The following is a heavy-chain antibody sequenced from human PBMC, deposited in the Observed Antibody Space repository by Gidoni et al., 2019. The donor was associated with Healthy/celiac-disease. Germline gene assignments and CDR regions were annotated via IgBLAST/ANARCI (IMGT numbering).Heavy chain of an antibody. Sequence: EVQLVQSGAEVKKPGASLRISCKGSGYSFTSYWISWVRQMPGKGLEWMGRIDPSDSYTNYSPSFQGHVTISADKSISTAYLQWSSLKASDTAMYYCAGLFRDYYDSSGSSDYWGQGTLVTVSS. CDR1: GYSFTSYW. CDR2: IDPSDSYT. V-gene: IGHV5-10-1*03. J-gene: IGHJ4*02. D-gene: IGHD3-22*01. CDR3: AGLFRDYYDSSGSSDY.